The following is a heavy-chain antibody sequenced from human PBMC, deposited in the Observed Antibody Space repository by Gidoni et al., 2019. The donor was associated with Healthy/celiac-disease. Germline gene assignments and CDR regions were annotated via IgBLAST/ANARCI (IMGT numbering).Heavy chain of an antibody. V-gene: IGHV4-34*01. D-gene: IGHD3-22*01. Sequence: QVQLQQWGAGLLKPSETLSLTCAVYGGSFSGYYWSWIRQPPGKGLEWIGEINHSGCTNYNPSLKSRVTISVDTSKNQFSLKLSSVTAADTAVYYCARGDYYDSSGYCDFDYWGQGTLVTVSS. CDR1: GGSFSGYY. CDR3: ARGDYYDSSGYCDFDY. J-gene: IGHJ4*02. CDR2: INHSGCT.